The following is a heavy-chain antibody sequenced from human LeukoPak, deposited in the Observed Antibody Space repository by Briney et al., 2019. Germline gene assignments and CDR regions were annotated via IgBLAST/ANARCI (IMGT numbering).Heavy chain of an antibody. CDR1: GFTFSSYN. CDR2: ISSSSSYI. J-gene: IGHJ4*02. CDR3: ASISMIVVEGTLQDY. Sequence: PGGSLRLSCAASGFTFSSYNMNWVRQVPGKGLEWVSSISSSSSYIYYADSVKGRFTISRDNAKNSVYLQMNSLRAEDTAVYYCASISMIVVEGTLQDYWGQGTLVTVSS. V-gene: IGHV3-21*01. D-gene: IGHD3-22*01.